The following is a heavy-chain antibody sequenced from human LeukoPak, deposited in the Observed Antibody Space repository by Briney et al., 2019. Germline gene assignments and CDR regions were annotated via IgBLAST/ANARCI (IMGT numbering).Heavy chain of an antibody. D-gene: IGHD3-22*01. CDR3: ARSDSSGSLDAFDI. V-gene: IGHV4-38-2*02. J-gene: IGHJ3*02. CDR2: IYHSGST. Sequence: HPSETLSLTCTVSGYSISNDYYWGWIRQSPGRGLEWIGSIYHSGSTYYNPSLKSRVTISVDTSKNQFSLKLSSVTAADTAVYYCARSDSSGSLDAFDIWGQGTMVTVSS. CDR1: GYSISNDYY.